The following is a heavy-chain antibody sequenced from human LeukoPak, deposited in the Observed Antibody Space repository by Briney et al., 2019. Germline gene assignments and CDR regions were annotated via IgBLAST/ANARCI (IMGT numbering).Heavy chain of an antibody. CDR2: ISDDGSNK. J-gene: IGHJ3*02. CDR3: ARRYFDI. CDR1: GFTFSSYD. V-gene: IGHV3-30-3*01. Sequence: GGSLRLSCAASGFTFSSYDIHWVRQAPGKGLEWVAVISDDGSNKYYADSVKGRFTISRDNSKNTLYLQLNSLRAEDTAVYYCARRYFDIWGQGTMVTVSS.